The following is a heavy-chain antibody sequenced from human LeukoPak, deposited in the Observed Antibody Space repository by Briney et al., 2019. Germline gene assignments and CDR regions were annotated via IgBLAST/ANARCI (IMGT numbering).Heavy chain of an antibody. V-gene: IGHV1-69*13. Sequence: GASVKVSCKASGGTFSSYAISWVRQAPGQGLEWMGGIIPIFGTASNARKFQGRVTITADESTSTAYMELSSLRSDDTAVYYCARVDRYSSWGNYFDYWGQGTLVTVSS. CDR2: IIPIFGTA. CDR3: ARVDRYSSWGNYFDY. D-gene: IGHD6-19*01. J-gene: IGHJ4*02. CDR1: GGTFSSYA.